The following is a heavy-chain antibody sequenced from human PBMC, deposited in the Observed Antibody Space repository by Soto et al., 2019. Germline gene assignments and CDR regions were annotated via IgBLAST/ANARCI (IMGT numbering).Heavy chain of an antibody. CDR2: TYYRSKWYN. J-gene: IGHJ6*02. CDR3: AREGVVPAAPSDYYYYGMDV. CDR1: GDSVSSNSAA. Sequence: SQTLSLTCAISGDSVSSNSAAWNWIRQSPSRGLEWLGRTYYRSKWYNDYAVSVKSRITINPDTSKNQFSLQLNSVTPEDTAVYYFAREGVVPAAPSDYYYYGMDVWGQGTTVTVSS. D-gene: IGHD2-2*01. V-gene: IGHV6-1*01.